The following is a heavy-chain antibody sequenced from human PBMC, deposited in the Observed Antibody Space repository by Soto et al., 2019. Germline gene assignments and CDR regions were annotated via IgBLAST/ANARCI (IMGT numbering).Heavy chain of an antibody. D-gene: IGHD3-9*01. CDR1: GGSFSGYY. V-gene: IGHV4-34*01. Sequence: SETLSLTCAVYGGSFSGYYWSWIRQPPGKGLEWIGEINHSGSTNYNPSLKSRVTISVDTSKNQFSLKLSSVTAADTAVYYCARLSSPKVRYFDWLLLPSWYYYGMDVWGQGTTVTVSS. J-gene: IGHJ6*02. CDR2: INHSGST. CDR3: ARLSSPKVRYFDWLLLPSWYYYGMDV.